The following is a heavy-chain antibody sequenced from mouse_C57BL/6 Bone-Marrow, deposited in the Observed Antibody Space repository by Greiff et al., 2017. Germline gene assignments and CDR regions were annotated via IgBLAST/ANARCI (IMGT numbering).Heavy chain of an antibody. CDR2: IWWDDDK. Sequence: QVTLKVSGPGILQPSQTLSLTCSFSGFSLSTFGMGVGWIRQPSGKGLEWLAHIWWDDDKYYNPALKSRHTISKDTSKNQVFLKIANVDTADTATYYCARMAIYYGYVYYAVDYWGQGTSVTVSS. CDR3: ARMAIYYGYVYYAVDY. CDR1: GFSLSTFGMG. V-gene: IGHV8-8*01. J-gene: IGHJ4*01. D-gene: IGHD2-2*01.